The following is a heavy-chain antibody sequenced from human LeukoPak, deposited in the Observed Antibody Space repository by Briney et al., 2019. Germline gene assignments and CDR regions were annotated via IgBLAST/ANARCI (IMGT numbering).Heavy chain of an antibody. CDR2: MNPNSGNT. J-gene: IGHJ4*02. CDR3: ARANYYGSGKKDLDY. Sequence: GASVKPSCKASGYTFTTYDINWVRQATGQGLEWMGWMNPNSGNTGYAQKFQGRVTMTRNTSMSTAYMELNSLRSEDTAVYYCARANYYGSGKKDLDYWGQGTLVTVSS. V-gene: IGHV1-8*01. D-gene: IGHD3-10*01. CDR1: GYTFTTYD.